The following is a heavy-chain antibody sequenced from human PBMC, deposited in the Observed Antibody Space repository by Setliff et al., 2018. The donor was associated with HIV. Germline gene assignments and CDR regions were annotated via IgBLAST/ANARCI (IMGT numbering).Heavy chain of an antibody. D-gene: IGHD1-7*01. CDR3: ARAGAVETTHFDY. J-gene: IGHJ4*02. CDR2: INPDSGDT. Sequence: ASVKVSCKASGYTFSGYHMYWVRQAPGQGLEWMGRINPDSGDTKYTQKFEGRVTVTIDTSTSTAYMELRTLRSDDTAVYYCARAGAVETTHFDYWGQGALVTVSS. CDR1: GYTFSGYH. V-gene: IGHV1-2*06.